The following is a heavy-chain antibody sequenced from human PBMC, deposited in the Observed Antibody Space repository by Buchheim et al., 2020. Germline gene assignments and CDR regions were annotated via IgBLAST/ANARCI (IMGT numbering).Heavy chain of an antibody. D-gene: IGHD3-10*01. J-gene: IGHJ4*02. CDR2: ISYDGSNK. Sequence: QVQLVESGGGVVQPGRSLRLSCAASGFTFSSYGMHWVRQAPGKGLEWVAVISYDGSNKYYADSVKGRFTISRDNSTNTLYLQMNSLRAEDTAVYYCAKVLRGFKYYFDYWGQGTL. V-gene: IGHV3-30*18. CDR1: GFTFSSYG. CDR3: AKVLRGFKYYFDY.